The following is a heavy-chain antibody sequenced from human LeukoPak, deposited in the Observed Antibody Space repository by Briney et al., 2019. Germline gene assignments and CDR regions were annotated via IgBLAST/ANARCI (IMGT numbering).Heavy chain of an antibody. V-gene: IGHV4-4*08. Sequence: SSETLSLTCTVSGGSISSYYWSWIRQPPGKGLEWIGYIYTSGSTNYNPSLKSRVTMSVDTSKNQFSLKLSSVTAADTAVYYCARVGSSWFGRNYYYMDVWGKGTTVTVSS. CDR2: IYTSGST. CDR1: GGSISSYY. CDR3: ARVGSSWFGRNYYYMDV. D-gene: IGHD6-13*01. J-gene: IGHJ6*03.